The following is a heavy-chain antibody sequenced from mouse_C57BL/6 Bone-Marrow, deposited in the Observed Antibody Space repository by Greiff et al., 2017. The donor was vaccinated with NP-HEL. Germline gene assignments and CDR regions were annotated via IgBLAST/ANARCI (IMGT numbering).Heavy chain of an antibody. V-gene: IGHV1-4*01. CDR3: AREDYYGNYRAMDY. CDR2: INPSSGYT. D-gene: IGHD2-1*01. Sequence: VQLQQSGAELARPGASVKMSCKASGYTFTSYTMHWVKQRPGQGLEWIGYINPSSGYTKYNQKFKDKATLTADKSSSTAYMQLSSLTSEDSAVYYCAREDYYGNYRAMDYWGQGTSVTVSS. J-gene: IGHJ4*01. CDR1: GYTFTSYT.